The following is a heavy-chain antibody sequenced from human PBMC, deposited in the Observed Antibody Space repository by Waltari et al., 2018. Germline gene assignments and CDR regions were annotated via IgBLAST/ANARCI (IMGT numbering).Heavy chain of an antibody. J-gene: IGHJ4*02. CDR1: GSTFPSYE. V-gene: IGHV1-8*01. D-gene: IGHD1-26*01. CDR3: ARGGRRDY. Sequence: RVHLGVGVRNLGASWKAPCRPLGSTFPSYESNRVRQATGKGLEWMGWMNPNSGNTGYAQKFQGRVTMTRNTSISTAYMELSSLRSEDTAVYYCARGGRRDYWGQGTLVTVSS. CDR2: MNPNSGNT.